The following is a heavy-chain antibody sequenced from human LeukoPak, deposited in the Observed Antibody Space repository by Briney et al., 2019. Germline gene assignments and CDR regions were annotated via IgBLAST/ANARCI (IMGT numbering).Heavy chain of an antibody. D-gene: IGHD6-19*01. CDR3: ARRLAVAGFDY. CDR2: IYHSGRT. Sequence: SETLSLTCAVSGYSISSGYYWGWIRPPPGKGLEWIGSIYHSGRTNYNPSLKSRVTISVGTSKNQFSLKLSSVTAADTALYYCARRLAVAGFDYWGQGSLVTVSS. J-gene: IGHJ4*02. CDR1: GYSISSGYY. V-gene: IGHV4-38-2*01.